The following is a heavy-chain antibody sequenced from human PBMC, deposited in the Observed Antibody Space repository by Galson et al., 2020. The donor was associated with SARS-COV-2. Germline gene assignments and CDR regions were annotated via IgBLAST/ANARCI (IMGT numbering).Heavy chain of an antibody. CDR3: AREGSYYYGSGSPIDS. CDR2: INWNGGST. J-gene: IGHJ4*02. CDR1: GFSFDDYG. V-gene: IGHV3-20*04. D-gene: IGHD3-10*01. Sequence: GESLKISCAAAGFSFDDYGMSWVRQTPGKGLEWVSDINWNGGSTNHADSVEGRFTISRDNAKNSLYLEMRSLRVEDTALYYCAREGSYYYGSGSPIDSWGQGTLVIVSS.